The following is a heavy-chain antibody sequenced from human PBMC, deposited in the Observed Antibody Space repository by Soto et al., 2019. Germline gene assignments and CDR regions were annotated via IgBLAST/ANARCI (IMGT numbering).Heavy chain of an antibody. CDR1: GYSFTKYD. V-gene: IGHV1-8*01. Sequence: QEQLEQSGAEVKKPGASVKVSCKASGYSFTKYDFNWVRQATGQGLEWLGWVNPISGNTENAQNFQGRVTLTANASTSTAVMELSSLRSGDTAIYYCATSRINMIRGVFYYGLDVWGHGTTVTVSS. CDR2: VNPISGNT. D-gene: IGHD3-10*01. J-gene: IGHJ6*02. CDR3: ATSRINMIRGVFYYGLDV.